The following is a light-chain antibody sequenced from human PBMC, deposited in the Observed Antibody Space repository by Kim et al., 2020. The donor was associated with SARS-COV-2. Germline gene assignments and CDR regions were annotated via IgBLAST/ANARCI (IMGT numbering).Light chain of an antibody. Sequence: SPGQTARITCSGDALPKQYAYWYQQKPGQAPVLVIYKDSERPSGIPERFSGSSSGTTVTLTISGVQAEDEADYYCQSADSSVTYLVFGGGTQLTVL. J-gene: IGLJ2*01. CDR1: ALPKQY. CDR3: QSADSSVTYLV. V-gene: IGLV3-25*03. CDR2: KDS.